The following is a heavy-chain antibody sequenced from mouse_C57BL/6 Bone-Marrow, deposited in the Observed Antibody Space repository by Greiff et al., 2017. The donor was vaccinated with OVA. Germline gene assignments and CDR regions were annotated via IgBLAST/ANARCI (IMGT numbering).Heavy chain of an antibody. V-gene: IGHV14-4*01. CDR3: TTYRYYYGNY. Sequence: EVQVVESGAELVRPGASVKLSCTASGFNIKDDYMHWVKQRPEQGLEWIGWIDPENGDTEYASKFQGKATITADTSSNTAYLQLSSLTSEDTAVYYCTTYRYYYGNYWGQGTTLTVSS. J-gene: IGHJ2*01. CDR2: IDPENGDT. D-gene: IGHD1-1*01. CDR1: GFNIKDDY.